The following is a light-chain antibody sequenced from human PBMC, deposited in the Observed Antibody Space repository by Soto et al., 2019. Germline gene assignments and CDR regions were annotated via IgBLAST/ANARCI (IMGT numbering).Light chain of an antibody. CDR1: QSISSN. Sequence: EIVMTQSPATLSVSPGERATLSCRASQSISSNLAWYQQKPGQAPRLLIYGASTRATDIPDRFSGSGSGTEFTLTISNLQSEDFVVYCCQLHYNWPRTYGRGIHVEIK. CDR2: GAS. V-gene: IGKV3-15*01. CDR3: QLHYNWPRT. J-gene: IGKJ1*01.